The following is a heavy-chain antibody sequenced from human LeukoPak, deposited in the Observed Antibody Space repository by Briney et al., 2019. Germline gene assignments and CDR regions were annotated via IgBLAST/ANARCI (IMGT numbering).Heavy chain of an antibody. D-gene: IGHD1-7*01. CDR2: IKQDGSEK. V-gene: IGHV3-7*01. CDR3: SSYNWNYPLDDY. Sequence: PVGSLRLSCAASGFTFSSYWMSWVRQAPGKGLEWVANIKQDGSEKYYVDSVKGRFTISRDNAKNSLYLQMNSLRAEDTAVYYCSSYNWNYPLDDYWGQGTLVTVSS. J-gene: IGHJ4*02. CDR1: GFTFSSYW.